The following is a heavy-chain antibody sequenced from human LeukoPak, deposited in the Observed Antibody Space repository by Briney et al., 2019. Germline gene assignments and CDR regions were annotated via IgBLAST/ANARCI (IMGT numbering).Heavy chain of an antibody. CDR1: GGSFSGYY. Sequence: PSETLSLTCAVYGGSFSGYYWSWIRQPPGKGLEWIGEINHSGSTNYNPSLKSRVTISVDTSKNQFSLKLTSVTAADTAVYYCARRDPYGGIDYWGQGTLVTVSS. CDR3: ARRDPYGGIDY. D-gene: IGHD4-23*01. CDR2: INHSGST. J-gene: IGHJ4*02. V-gene: IGHV4-34*01.